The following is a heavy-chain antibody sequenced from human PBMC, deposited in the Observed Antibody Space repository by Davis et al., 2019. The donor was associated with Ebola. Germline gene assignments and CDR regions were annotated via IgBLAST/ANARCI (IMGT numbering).Heavy chain of an antibody. CDR1: GFTFSSYS. J-gene: IGHJ4*02. CDR3: ARAIEPSGWYDY. D-gene: IGHD6-19*01. CDR2: ISSSSSYI. Sequence: GGSLRLSCAASGFTFSSYSMNWVRQAPGKGLEWVSSISSSSSYIYYADSVKGRFTISRDNAKNSLYLQMNSLRAEDTAVYYCARAIEPSGWYDYWGQGTLVTVSS. V-gene: IGHV3-21*01.